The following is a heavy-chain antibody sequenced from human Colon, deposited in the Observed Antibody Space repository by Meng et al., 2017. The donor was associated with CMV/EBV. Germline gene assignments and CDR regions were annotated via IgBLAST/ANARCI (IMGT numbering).Heavy chain of an antibody. CDR1: GFTFSDFA. V-gene: IGHV3-30-3*02. D-gene: IGHD2/OR15-2a*01. CDR2: TSFDGSNK. CDR3: AKDPNDYFLRGVSYAMDV. Sequence: GESLKISCGASGFTFSDFAMHWVRQAPGKGLEWVATTSFDGSNKFYTESVKGRFTISRDNSKNALYLRMNTLRPDDTAVYYCAKDPNDYFLRGVSYAMDVWGPGATVTVSS. J-gene: IGHJ6*02.